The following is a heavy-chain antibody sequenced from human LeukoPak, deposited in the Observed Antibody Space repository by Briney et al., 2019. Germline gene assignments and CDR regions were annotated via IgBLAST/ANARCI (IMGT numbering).Heavy chain of an antibody. V-gene: IGHV3-74*01. CDR3: VSFYETY. CDR1: GNYW. Sequence: GGSLRLSCEAPGNYWRHWVRQAPGKGLVWVSHINSDGSWTSYADSVKGRFTISKDNAKNTVYLQMNSLRAEDTAVYYCVSFYETYWGRGTLVTVSS. J-gene: IGHJ4*02. CDR2: INSDGSWT. D-gene: IGHD2/OR15-2a*01.